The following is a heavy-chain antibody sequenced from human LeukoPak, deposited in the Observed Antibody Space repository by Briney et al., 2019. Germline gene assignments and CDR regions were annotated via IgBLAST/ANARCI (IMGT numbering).Heavy chain of an antibody. Sequence: SETLSLTCTVSGGSISSGDYYWSWIRQPPGKGLEWIGYIYYSGSTYYNPSLKSLVTISVDTSKNQFSLKLSSVTAAATAVYYCAGTDSRGYYFNSWGQGTLVTVSS. J-gene: IGHJ4*02. CDR1: GGSISSGDYY. D-gene: IGHD3-22*01. V-gene: IGHV4-30-4*01. CDR3: AGTDSRGYYFNS. CDR2: IYYSGST.